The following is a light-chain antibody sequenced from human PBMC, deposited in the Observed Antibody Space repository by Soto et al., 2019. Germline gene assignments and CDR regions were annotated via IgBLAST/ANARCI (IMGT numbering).Light chain of an antibody. CDR1: QSISSY. CDR2: AAS. CDR3: QQSYSTPLFT. V-gene: IGKV1-39*01. J-gene: IGKJ3*01. Sequence: DIQMTQSPSSLSASVGDRVTITCRASQSISSYLNWYQQKPGKAPKLLIYAASSLQSAVPSRFSGSASGTDLTLTISSLQPEDFATYYCQQSYSTPLFTFGPGTKVDIK.